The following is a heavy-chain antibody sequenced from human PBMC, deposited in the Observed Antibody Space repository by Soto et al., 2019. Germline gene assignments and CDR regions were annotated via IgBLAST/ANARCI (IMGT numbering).Heavy chain of an antibody. CDR2: TRDITHTHTT. V-gene: IGHV3-72*01. Sequence: EVQLVESGGGLVQPGGSLRLSCAASGFTFSDHYMDWVRQAPGKGLEWVGRTRDITHTHTTEYAASVQGRFIISRDDSVNSLYLQMDSLKTEATAVYYCARGARPSSGWPKNYYGMDVWCQGTTVTVSS. J-gene: IGHJ6*02. CDR3: ARGARPSSGWPKNYYGMDV. D-gene: IGHD6-19*01. CDR1: GFTFSDHY.